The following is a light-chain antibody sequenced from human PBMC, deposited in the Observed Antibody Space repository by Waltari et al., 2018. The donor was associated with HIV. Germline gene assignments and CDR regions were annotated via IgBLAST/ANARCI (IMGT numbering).Light chain of an antibody. V-gene: IGLV3-19*01. Sequence: SSELTQDPAVSVALGQTVRITCQGDSLRNYYATWYQQNPGQAPILVTYSQNDRPSGIPDRFSGSSSGDTASLTITGAQAEDEADYYCNSRDTSGNHWLFGGGTKLTVL. J-gene: IGLJ3*02. CDR2: SQN. CDR3: NSRDTSGNHWL. CDR1: SLRNYY.